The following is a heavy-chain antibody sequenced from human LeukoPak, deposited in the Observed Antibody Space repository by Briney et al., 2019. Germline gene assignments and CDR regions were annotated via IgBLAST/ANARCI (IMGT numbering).Heavy chain of an antibody. D-gene: IGHD3-10*01. V-gene: IGHV3-43D*04. J-gene: IGHJ4*02. CDR1: GFTFDDYA. Sequence: GGSLRLSCAASGFTFDDYAMHWVRQAPGKGLEWVSLISWGGGSTYYADSVKGRFTISRDNSKNSLYLHMNSLRAEDTALYYCAEDRSGNSYGHFDYWGQGTLVTVSP. CDR3: AEDRSGNSYGHFDY. CDR2: ISWGGGST.